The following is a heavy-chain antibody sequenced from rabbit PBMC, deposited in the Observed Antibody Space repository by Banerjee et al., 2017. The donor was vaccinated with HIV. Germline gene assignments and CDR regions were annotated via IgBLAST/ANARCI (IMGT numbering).Heavy chain of an antibody. CDR2: IDAGSSGST. CDR1: GFSFSSSYW. CDR3: ARETYPDYGYVAL. J-gene: IGHJ4*01. Sequence: QSLEESGGDLVKPGASLTLTCTASGFSFSSSYWIWWVRQAPGKGLEWIALIDAGSSGSTNYASWAKGRSTISKTSSTTVTLQMTSLTAADTATYFCARETYPDYGYVALWGPGTLVTVS. D-gene: IGHD6-1*01. V-gene: IGHV1S40*01.